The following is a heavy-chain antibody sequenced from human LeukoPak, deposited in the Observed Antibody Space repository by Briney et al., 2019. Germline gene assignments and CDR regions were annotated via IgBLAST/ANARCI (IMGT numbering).Heavy chain of an antibody. D-gene: IGHD2-15*01. Sequence: SETLSLTCTVSGGSISSSYWSWIRQPPGKGLEWIGYIYYSGSTNYNPSLKSRVTISVDTSKNQFSLKLSSVTAADTAVYYCARVRYCSGGSCYYFDYWGQGTLVTVSS. CDR2: IYYSGST. CDR1: GGSISSSY. J-gene: IGHJ4*02. CDR3: ARVRYCSGGSCYYFDY. V-gene: IGHV4-59*01.